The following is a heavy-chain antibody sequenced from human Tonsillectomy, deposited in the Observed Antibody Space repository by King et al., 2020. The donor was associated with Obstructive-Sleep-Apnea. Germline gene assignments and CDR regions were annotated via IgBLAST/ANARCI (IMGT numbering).Heavy chain of an antibody. CDR3: ARPFDY. Sequence: QLQESGPGLVKPSETLSLTCTVSGYSISSGYYWGWIRQPPGKGLEWIGSIYHSGSTYYNPSLKSRVTISVDTSKNQFSLKLSSVTAADTAVYYCARPFDYWGQGTLVTVSS. J-gene: IGHJ4*02. V-gene: IGHV4-38-2*02. CDR1: GYSISSGYY. CDR2: IYHSGST.